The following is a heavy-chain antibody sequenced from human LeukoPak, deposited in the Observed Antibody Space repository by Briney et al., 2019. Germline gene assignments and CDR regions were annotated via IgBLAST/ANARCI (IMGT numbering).Heavy chain of an antibody. CDR2: ISAYNGNT. CDR3: ARDSSPTIFGSWFDP. Sequence: GASVKVSCKASGYTFTSYGISWVRQAPGQGLEWMGWISAYNGNTNYAQKLQGRVTMTTDTSTSTAYMELRSLRSDDTAVYYCARDSSPTIFGSWFDPWGQGTLVTVSS. V-gene: IGHV1-18*01. CDR1: GYTFTSYG. D-gene: IGHD3-3*01. J-gene: IGHJ5*02.